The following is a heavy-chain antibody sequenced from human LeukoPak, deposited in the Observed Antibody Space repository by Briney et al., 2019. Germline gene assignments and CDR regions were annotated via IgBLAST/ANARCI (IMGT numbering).Heavy chain of an antibody. J-gene: IGHJ5*02. CDR2: IYYSGST. CDR1: LGSISSYY. CDR3: ARLIPDVVVVAARTYKWFDP. V-gene: IGHV4-59*08. D-gene: IGHD2-15*01. Sequence: SETLSLTCTVSLGSISSYYWSGIRRPPGKGREGIGFIYYSGSTNYNPSLKSRVTISVATSKNPLSLKLSSVTAADTAVYSCARLIPDVVVVAARTYKWFDPWGQGTLVTVSP.